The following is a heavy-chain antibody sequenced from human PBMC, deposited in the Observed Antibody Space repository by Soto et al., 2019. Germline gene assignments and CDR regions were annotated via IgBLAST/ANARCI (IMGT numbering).Heavy chain of an antibody. CDR1: GFSFSDFA. V-gene: IGHV3-30-3*01. CDR3: ARETTVTTSGY. D-gene: IGHD4-17*01. J-gene: IGHJ4*02. CDR2: ILHDGTKK. Sequence: GGSLRLSCEASGFSFSDFAMHWVRQTPGKGLERVAIILHDGTKKYYADSVKGRFTISRDNSKNTLYLQMNSLRAEDTAVYYCARETTVTTSGYWGQGTLVTVSS.